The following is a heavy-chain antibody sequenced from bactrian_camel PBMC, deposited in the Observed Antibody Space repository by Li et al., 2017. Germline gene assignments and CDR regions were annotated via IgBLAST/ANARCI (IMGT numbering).Heavy chain of an antibody. Sequence: DVQLVESGGGSVQAGDSLRLSCAASGYTSSPYCMAWFRQAPGKEHEAVVAMNRGGAMTSYADSVKGRFTTSEVNTEKTVYLQMNNLKTEDTAVYYCAADLYPCSPKYADIDGVNYWGQGTQVTVS. CDR3: AADLYPCSPKYADIDGVNY. V-gene: IGHV3S40*01. CDR1: GYTSSPYC. D-gene: IGHD5*01. CDR2: MNRGGAMT. J-gene: IGHJ4*01.